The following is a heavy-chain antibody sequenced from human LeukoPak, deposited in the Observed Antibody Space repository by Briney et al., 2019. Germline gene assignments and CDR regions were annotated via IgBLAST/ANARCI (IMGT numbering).Heavy chain of an antibody. CDR3: AKSLELREAFNWFDP. Sequence: GGSLRLSCAASGFTLSSYAMSWVRQAPGKGLEWVAVISYDGSNKYYADSVKGRFTISRDNSKNTLYLQMNSLRAEDTAVYYCAKSLELREAFNWFDPWGQGTLVTVSS. CDR1: GFTLSSYA. CDR2: ISYDGSNK. J-gene: IGHJ5*02. V-gene: IGHV3-30*18. D-gene: IGHD1-7*01.